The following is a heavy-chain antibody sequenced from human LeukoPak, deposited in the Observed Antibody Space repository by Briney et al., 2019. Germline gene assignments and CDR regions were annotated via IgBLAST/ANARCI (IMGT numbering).Heavy chain of an antibody. CDR3: AKATVASSSSNWFDP. V-gene: IGHV3-23*01. J-gene: IGHJ5*02. CDR2: ISGSNNST. D-gene: IGHD4-11*01. CDR1: GFPLSSYA. Sequence: GGSLRLSCAASGFPLSSYAMSWVRQAPGKGLEWVSGISGSNNSTYYADSVKGRFTISGDNSKNTLYLLMNSLRAEDTAVYYCAKATVASSSSNWFDPWGQGTLVTVSS.